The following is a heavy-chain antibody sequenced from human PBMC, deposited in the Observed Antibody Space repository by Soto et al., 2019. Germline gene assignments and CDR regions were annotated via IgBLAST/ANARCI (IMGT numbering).Heavy chain of an antibody. D-gene: IGHD6-13*01. J-gene: IGHJ6*02. CDR2: IGTAGDT. CDR3: ARQYSSSWTYYYYGMDV. CDR1: GFTFSSYD. V-gene: IGHV3-13*04. Sequence: EVQLVESGGGLVQPGGSLRLSCEASGFTFSSYDMHWVRQATGKGLEWVSAIGTAGDTYYPGTVKGRFTISRENAKNSLYLQMNSLRAGDTAAYYCARQYSSSWTYYYYGMDVWGQGTTVTVSS.